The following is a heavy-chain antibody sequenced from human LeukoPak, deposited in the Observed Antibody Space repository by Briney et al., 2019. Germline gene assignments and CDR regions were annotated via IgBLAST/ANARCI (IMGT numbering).Heavy chain of an antibody. J-gene: IGHJ4*02. CDR3: AKRPSDYGDYVTYFDC. CDR2: ISDDGRNK. CDR1: GFSFIRYG. Sequence: PGGSLRLSCAASGFSFIRYGMHWVRQAPGKGLEWVGVISDDGRNKKYADSVKGRFTISRDNSKDTLYLQMNSLRDEDTAVYYCAKRPSDYGDYVTYFDCWGQGTLVSVCS. V-gene: IGHV3-30*18. D-gene: IGHD4-17*01.